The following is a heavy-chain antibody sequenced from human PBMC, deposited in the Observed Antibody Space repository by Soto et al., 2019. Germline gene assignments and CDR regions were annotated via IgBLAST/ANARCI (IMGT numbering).Heavy chain of an antibody. V-gene: IGHV1-2*02. J-gene: IGHJ4*02. CDR2: INPNNGDT. CDR3: AKGWELIVGANY. D-gene: IGHD1-26*01. Sequence: QVPLVQSGAEVKKLGASLKVSCKASGYSFSGFYMHWVRQAPGQGLEWLGWINPNNGDTNYAQKFQGRLTMTRDTSINTAYMELCRLMSDDTAVYYCAKGWELIVGANYWGQGTLVTVSS. CDR1: GYSFSGFY.